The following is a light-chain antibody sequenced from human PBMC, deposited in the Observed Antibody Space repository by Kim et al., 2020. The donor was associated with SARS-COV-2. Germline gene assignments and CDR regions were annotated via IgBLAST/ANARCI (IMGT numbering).Light chain of an antibody. CDR3: QSYESGNQV. Sequence: GTTETIACPRRSGSMTSNFVQWYQQRPGRSRTTVIYEDDQRPSGVPDRFSGSIDSSSNSASLTISGLKTEDEADYFCQSYESGNQVFGGGTKVTVL. CDR2: EDD. V-gene: IGLV6-57*01. CDR1: SGSMTSNF. J-gene: IGLJ2*01.